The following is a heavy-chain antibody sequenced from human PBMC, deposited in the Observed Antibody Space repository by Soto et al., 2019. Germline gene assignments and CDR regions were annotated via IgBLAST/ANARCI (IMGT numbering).Heavy chain of an antibody. D-gene: IGHD2-2*01. J-gene: IGHJ4*02. Sequence: GGSLRLSCAASGFTFSSYAMHWVRQAPGKGLEWVAVISYDGSNKYYADSVKGRFTISRDNSKNTLYLQMNSLRTEDTAVYYCARDLTSTAIDYWGQGTLVTVSS. V-gene: IGHV3-30-3*01. CDR3: ARDLTSTAIDY. CDR1: GFTFSSYA. CDR2: ISYDGSNK.